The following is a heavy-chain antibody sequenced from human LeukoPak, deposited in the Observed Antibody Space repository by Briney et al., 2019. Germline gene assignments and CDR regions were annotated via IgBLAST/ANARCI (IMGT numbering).Heavy chain of an antibody. CDR1: GFTFSSRDW. CDR3: AKDWDQLLYYFDY. V-gene: IGHV3-7*03. CDR2: IKQDGSEK. J-gene: IGHJ4*02. D-gene: IGHD2-2*01. Sequence: GGSLRLSCVASGFTFSSRDWMTWVRQAPGKGLEWVANIKQDGSEKNYVDSVKGRFTISRDNAKNSVDLQMNSLRADDTAVYYCAKDWDQLLYYFDYWGQGTLVTVSS.